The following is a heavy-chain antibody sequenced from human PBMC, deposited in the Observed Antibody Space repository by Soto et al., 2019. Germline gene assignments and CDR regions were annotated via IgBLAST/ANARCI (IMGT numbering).Heavy chain of an antibody. CDR2: IYYSGST. V-gene: IGHV4-59*01. D-gene: IGHD3-3*01. Sequence: SETLSLTCTVSGGSISSYYWSWIRQPPGKGLEWIGYIYYSGSTNHNPSLKSRVTISVDTSKNQFSLKLSSVTAADTAVYYCARYLTIFGVVIIPGAFDIWGQGTMVTVSS. CDR1: GGSISSYY. J-gene: IGHJ3*02. CDR3: ARYLTIFGVVIIPGAFDI.